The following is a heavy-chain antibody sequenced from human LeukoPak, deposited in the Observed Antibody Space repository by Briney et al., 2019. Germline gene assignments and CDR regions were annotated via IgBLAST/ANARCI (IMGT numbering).Heavy chain of an antibody. J-gene: IGHJ4*02. V-gene: IGHV4-59*01. Sequence: SETLSLTCTVSGGSISGYYLTWIRQPPGKGLEWIGYSYYSGSTNYNPSPESRVTISVDTSANQFSLKLSSVTAADTAVYYCARATSHRSYFDYWGQGALVTVSS. CDR1: GGSISGYY. CDR2: SYYSGST. CDR3: ARATSHRSYFDY. D-gene: IGHD2-2*01.